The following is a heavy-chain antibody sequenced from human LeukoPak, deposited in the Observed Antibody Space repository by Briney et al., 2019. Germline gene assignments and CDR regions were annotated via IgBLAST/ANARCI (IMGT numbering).Heavy chain of an antibody. J-gene: IGHJ4*02. CDR3: AKDQGYSSGWFDY. CDR1: GFTFSSYG. Sequence: GGSLRLSCAASGFTFSSYGMSGVRQAPGKGLEWVSAISGSGGSTYYADSVKGRFTISRDNSKNTLYLQMNSLRAEDTAVYYCAKDQGYSSGWFDYWGQGTLVTVSS. CDR2: ISGSGGST. D-gene: IGHD6-19*01. V-gene: IGHV3-23*01.